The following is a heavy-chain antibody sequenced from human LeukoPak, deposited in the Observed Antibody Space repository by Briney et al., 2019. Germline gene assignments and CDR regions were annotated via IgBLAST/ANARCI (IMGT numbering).Heavy chain of an antibody. CDR2: FYTNGST. D-gene: IGHD1/OR15-1a*01. CDR3: ARELTLTTAFDI. Sequence: SETLSLTCTVSRGSVITYSWSWIRQPAGEGLEWIGRFYTNGSTNYNPSLKTRVTLSIDKSKNHFSLKLSSVTAADTAVYYCARELTLTTAFDIWGQGTAVTVSS. J-gene: IGHJ3*02. CDR1: RGSVITYS. V-gene: IGHV4-4*07.